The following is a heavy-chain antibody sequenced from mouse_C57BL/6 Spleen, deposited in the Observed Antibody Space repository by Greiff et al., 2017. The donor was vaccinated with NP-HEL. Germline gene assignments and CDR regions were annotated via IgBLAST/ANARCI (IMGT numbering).Heavy chain of an antibody. CDR3: AKSYGSSSYYFDY. CDR1: GFSLTSYG. V-gene: IGHV2-5*01. Sequence: VKLMESGPGLVQPSQCLSITCTVSGFSLTSYGVHWVRQSPGKGLEWLGVIWRGGSTDYNAAFMSRLSITKDNSKSQVFFKMNSLQADDTAIYYCAKSYGSSSYYFDYWGQGTTLTVSS. CDR2: IWRGGST. D-gene: IGHD1-1*01. J-gene: IGHJ2*01.